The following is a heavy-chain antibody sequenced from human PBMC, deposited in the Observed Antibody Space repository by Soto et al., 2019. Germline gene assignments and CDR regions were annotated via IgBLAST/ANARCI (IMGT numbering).Heavy chain of an antibody. V-gene: IGHV1-18*01. Sequence: ASVNFSCKASGYTFTTYGISWVRQAPVQGLEWMGWISAYNGNTNYAQKLKGRVTMTTDTSTSRAYMELRSLGYDDTTGYYCARDPYGSGSGNGMDVWGQGTTVTVSS. CDR2: ISAYNGNT. CDR3: ARDPYGSGSGNGMDV. J-gene: IGHJ6*02. CDR1: GYTFTTYG. D-gene: IGHD3-10*01.